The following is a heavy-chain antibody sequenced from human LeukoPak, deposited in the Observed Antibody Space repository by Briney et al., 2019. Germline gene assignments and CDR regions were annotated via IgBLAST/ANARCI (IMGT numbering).Heavy chain of an antibody. Sequence: SETLSLTCTVSGGPISSGGYYWSWIRQHPGKGLEWIRYIYYSGSTYYNPSLKSRVTISVDTSKNQFSLKLSSVTAADTAVYYCARSITMITPFDYWGQGTLVTVSS. J-gene: IGHJ4*02. CDR2: IYYSGST. CDR1: GGPISSGGYY. CDR3: ARSITMITPFDY. D-gene: IGHD3-22*01. V-gene: IGHV4-31*03.